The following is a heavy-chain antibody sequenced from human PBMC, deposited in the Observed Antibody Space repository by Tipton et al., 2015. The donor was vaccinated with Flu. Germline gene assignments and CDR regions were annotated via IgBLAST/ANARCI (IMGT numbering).Heavy chain of an antibody. D-gene: IGHD3/OR15-3a*01. CDR1: GFTFHDYA. CDR2: ISWDGDEI. V-gene: IGHV3-9*01. Sequence: SLRLSCATSGFTFHDYAIHWVRQAPGKGLEWVSGISWDGDEIRYADSVRGRFTSSRDNARRSLHLQMNSLRVEDTALYYCAKQKAGRFLDWSDPCDIWGQGTMVTVSS. CDR3: AKQKAGRFLDWSDPCDI. J-gene: IGHJ3*02.